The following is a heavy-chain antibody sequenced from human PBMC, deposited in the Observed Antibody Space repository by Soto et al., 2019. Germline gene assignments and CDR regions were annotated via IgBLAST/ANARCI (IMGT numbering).Heavy chain of an antibody. CDR2: LLRSGSSA. V-gene: IGHV3-23*01. J-gene: IGHJ5*02. Sequence: VGSLRLSCAASGFTFRNYAMTWARQAPGKGLEWVSSLLRSGSSAYYADSVRGRFTISSDTSANSLYLQMDNLRAEDTAIYYCAKDAISGDGIWLMDSWGQGTVVTVSS. CDR1: GFTFRNYA. CDR3: AKDAISGDGIWLMDS. D-gene: IGHD4-17*01.